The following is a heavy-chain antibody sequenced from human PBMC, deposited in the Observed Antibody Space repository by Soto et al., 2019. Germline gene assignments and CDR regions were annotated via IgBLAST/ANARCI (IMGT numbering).Heavy chain of an antibody. CDR1: GYSFTSYW. CDR3: ARHFRLAGSGSYEAFDI. J-gene: IGHJ3*02. CDR2: IYPGDSDT. V-gene: IGHV5-51*01. Sequence: GESLKISCKGSGYSFTSYWIGWVRQMPGKGLEWMGIIYPGDSDTRYSPSFQGQVTISADKSISTAYLQWSSLKASDTAMYYCARHFRLAGSGSYEAFDIWGQGTMVTVSS. D-gene: IGHD3-10*01.